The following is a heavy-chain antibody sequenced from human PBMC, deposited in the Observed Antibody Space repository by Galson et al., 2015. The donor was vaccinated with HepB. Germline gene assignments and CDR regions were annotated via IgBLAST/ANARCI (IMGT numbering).Heavy chain of an antibody. Sequence: SLRLSCAATGFTFSSYAMHWVRQAPGKGLEWVAVISYDGSNKYYADSVKGRFTVSRDNSKNTLYPQMNSLRAEDTAVYYCARTQRWLDAFDIWGQGTMVTVSS. CDR3: ARTQRWLDAFDI. D-gene: IGHD4-23*01. CDR1: GFTFSSYA. CDR2: ISYDGSNK. J-gene: IGHJ3*02. V-gene: IGHV3-30-3*01.